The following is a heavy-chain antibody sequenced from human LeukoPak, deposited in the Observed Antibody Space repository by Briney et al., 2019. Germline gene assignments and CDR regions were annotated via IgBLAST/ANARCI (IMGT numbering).Heavy chain of an antibody. CDR2: TYYRSKWYN. V-gene: IGHV6-1*01. J-gene: IGHJ4*02. Sequence: SQTLSLTCAISGDRVSSNSAAWNWIRQSPWRGLEWLGWTYYRSKWYNGYAASVKSRITINPDTSKNQFSLQLNSVTPEDTAVYYCARGKGGMIDNWGQGILVTVSS. CDR1: GDRVSSNSAA. D-gene: IGHD1-26*01. CDR3: ARGKGGMIDN.